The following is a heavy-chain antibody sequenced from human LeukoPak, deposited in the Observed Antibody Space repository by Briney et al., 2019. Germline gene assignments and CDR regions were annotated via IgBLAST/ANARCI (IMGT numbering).Heavy chain of an antibody. Sequence: GGSLRLPCAASGFTFSSYWMHWVRQAPGKGLVWVSRISTDGSSAIYADSVKGRFTISRDNAKNTLYLQMNSLRAEDTAVYYCARVNVCPRCHFDYWGQGTLVTVSS. CDR2: ISTDGSSA. CDR1: GFTFSSYW. D-gene: IGHD3-16*01. CDR3: ARVNVCPRCHFDY. V-gene: IGHV3-74*01. J-gene: IGHJ4*02.